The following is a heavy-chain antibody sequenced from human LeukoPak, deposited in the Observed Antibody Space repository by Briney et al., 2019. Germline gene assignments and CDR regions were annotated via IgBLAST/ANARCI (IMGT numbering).Heavy chain of an antibody. Sequence: PGGSLRLSCAASGFTFSSYGMHWVRQAPGKGLEWVAFIRYDGSNKYYADSVKGRFTISRDNSKNTLYLQMNSLRAEDTAVYYCAKGLLTRCSSTSCYDAFDIWGQGTMATVSS. V-gene: IGHV3-30*02. CDR2: IRYDGSNK. J-gene: IGHJ3*02. CDR3: AKGLLTRCSSTSCYDAFDI. D-gene: IGHD2-2*01. CDR1: GFTFSSYG.